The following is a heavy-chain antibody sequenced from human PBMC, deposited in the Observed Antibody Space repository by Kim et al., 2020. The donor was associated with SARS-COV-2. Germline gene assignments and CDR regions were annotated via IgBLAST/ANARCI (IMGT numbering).Heavy chain of an antibody. Sequence: GGSLRLSCAASGFTIGAEWMSWVRQAPGKGPEWVANINSDGSVKNYVDSVKGRFSISRDDAENSLYLQMNSLRAEDTAVYYCARGRSAESTWGQGTLVTVSS. CDR3: ARGRSAEST. V-gene: IGHV3-7*03. CDR2: INSDGSVK. J-gene: IGHJ5*02. CDR1: GFTIGAEW.